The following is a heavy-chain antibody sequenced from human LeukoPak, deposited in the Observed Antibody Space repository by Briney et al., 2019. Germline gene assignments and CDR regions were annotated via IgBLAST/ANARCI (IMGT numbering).Heavy chain of an antibody. CDR1: GLTFSTYD. CDR2: IYSGGST. D-gene: IGHD3-22*01. J-gene: IGHJ3*02. V-gene: IGHV3-53*04. Sequence: PGGSLRLSCAAPGLTFSTYDINWVRQAPGKGLEWVSVIYSGGSTYYADSVKGRFTISRHNSKNTLYLQMNSLRAEDTAVYYCARGGDSSGPDAFDIWGQGTMVTVSS. CDR3: ARGGDSSGPDAFDI.